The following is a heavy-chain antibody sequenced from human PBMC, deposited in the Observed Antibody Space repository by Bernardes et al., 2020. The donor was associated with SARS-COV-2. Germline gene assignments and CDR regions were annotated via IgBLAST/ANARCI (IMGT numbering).Heavy chain of an antibody. J-gene: IGHJ4*02. D-gene: IGHD3-9*01. CDR1: GGSISSYF. CDR2: IYNSGST. Sequence: SETLSLTCTVSGGSISSYFWSWIRQPPGKGLEWIAYIYNSGSTNYNPSLKSRVTISVDTSKNQFSLKLSSVTAADTAVYYCARAPGEVLRYFDWLYHFDSWGQGILVIVSS. V-gene: IGHV4-59*01. CDR3: ARAPGEVLRYFDWLYHFDS.